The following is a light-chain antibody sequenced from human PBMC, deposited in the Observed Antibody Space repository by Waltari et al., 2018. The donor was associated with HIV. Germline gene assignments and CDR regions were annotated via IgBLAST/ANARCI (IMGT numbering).Light chain of an antibody. CDR2: DAS. CDR1: QSISTY. V-gene: IGKV3-11*01. CDR3: QQRSTWPLS. Sequence: DIVLTQSPATLSLSPGERATLSCRASQSISTYLAWSQHKPGQAPRLLIYDASDRATGIPARFSGSGSGTDFTLTISSLEPEDFALYYCQQRSTWPLSFGGGTKVEI. J-gene: IGKJ4*01.